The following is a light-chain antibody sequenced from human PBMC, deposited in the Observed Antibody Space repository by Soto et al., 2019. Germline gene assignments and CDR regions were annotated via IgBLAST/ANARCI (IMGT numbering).Light chain of an antibody. J-gene: IGKJ4*01. V-gene: IGKV1D-12*01. CDR1: QGINSW. Sequence: DIQMTQSPSSVSASVGDRVTITCRASQGINSWLAWYQQKPGKAPKILIYSTSNLQSGVPSRFSGSGSGTAFTLTITSLQPEDFATYFCQQSESLPLTFGGGTKVEIK. CDR3: QQSESLPLT. CDR2: STS.